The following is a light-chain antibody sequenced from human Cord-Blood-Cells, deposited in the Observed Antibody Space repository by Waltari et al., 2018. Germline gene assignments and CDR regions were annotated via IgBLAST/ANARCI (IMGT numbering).Light chain of an antibody. Sequence: SYVLTQPPSVSVAPGKTARITCGGNNLGSKSVHCYQQKPGQAPVLFIYYDSDRPSGIPERFSGSNSGNTATLTISRVEAGDEADYYCQVWDSSSDHRGVFGTGTKVTVL. J-gene: IGLJ1*01. CDR1: NLGSKS. CDR3: QVWDSSSDHRGV. CDR2: YDS. V-gene: IGLV3-21*04.